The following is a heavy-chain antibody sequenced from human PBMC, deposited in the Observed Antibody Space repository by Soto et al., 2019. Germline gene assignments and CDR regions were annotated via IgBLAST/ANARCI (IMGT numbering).Heavy chain of an antibody. CDR2: IFPRDFDV. J-gene: IGHJ5*01. V-gene: IGHV5-51*01. D-gene: IGHD4-4*01. Sequence: GESLKISCQTSGYSFTNYWIGWVRQMPGGGLEWLGLIFPRDFDVRYSPSFEGQVTISADRSTATASLQWRSLEASDSTLYFCARLVSLLQPIDSWGQGTPVTVSS. CDR3: ARLVSLLQPIDS. CDR1: GYSFTNYW.